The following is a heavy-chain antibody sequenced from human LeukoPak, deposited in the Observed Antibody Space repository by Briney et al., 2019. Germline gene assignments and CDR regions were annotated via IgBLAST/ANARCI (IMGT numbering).Heavy chain of an antibody. CDR1: GGSISSSFYY. Sequence: SETLSLTCTVSGGSISSSFYYWGWIRQPPGKGLEWIVSIYYSGSTYYNPSLKSRVTISVDTSKNQFSLKLSSVTAADTAVYYCARHSIDILTGYYVDYWGQGTLVTVSS. V-gene: IGHV4-39*01. D-gene: IGHD3-9*01. CDR2: IYYSGST. CDR3: ARHSIDILTGYYVDY. J-gene: IGHJ4*02.